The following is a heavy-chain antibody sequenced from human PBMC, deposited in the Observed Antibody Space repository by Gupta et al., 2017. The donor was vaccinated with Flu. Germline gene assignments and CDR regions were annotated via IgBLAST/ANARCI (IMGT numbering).Heavy chain of an antibody. CDR1: GYSFTDYG. D-gene: IGHD3-16*01. CDR2: ISAYSGNT. CDR3: ARDAPFRGSLY. V-gene: IGHV1-18*01. Sequence: QVQLVQSGAEAKKPGASVKVSCKTSGYSFTDYGISWVRQPPGQGLEWMGWISAYSGNTNYAQNLQGRVTMTTDTSTNTAYMEVMSLRSDDTAVYYCARDAPFRGSLYWGQGTLVTVSS. J-gene: IGHJ4*02.